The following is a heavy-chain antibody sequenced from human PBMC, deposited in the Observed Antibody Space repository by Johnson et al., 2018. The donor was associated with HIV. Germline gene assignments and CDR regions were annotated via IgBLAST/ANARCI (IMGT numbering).Heavy chain of an antibody. CDR3: ARAVTPFGDWEAFDI. D-gene: IGHD3-10*01. Sequence: QVQLVESGGGVVQPGGSLRLSCAASGFTFSSYGMHWVRQAPGKGLEWVAFIRYDGGNKYYADSVKGRFTISRDNSKNTLYLQMNSLRAEDTAVYYCARAVTPFGDWEAFDIWGQGTMVTVSS. V-gene: IGHV3-30*02. J-gene: IGHJ3*02. CDR1: GFTFSSYG. CDR2: IRYDGGNK.